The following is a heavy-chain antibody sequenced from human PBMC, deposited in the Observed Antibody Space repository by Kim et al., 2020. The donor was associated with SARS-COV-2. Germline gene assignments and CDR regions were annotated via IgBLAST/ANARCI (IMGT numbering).Heavy chain of an antibody. Sequence: GESLKISCKGSGYSFTSYWIGWVRQIPGKGLEWMGIIYPGDSDTRYSPSFQGQVTISADKSISTAYLQWSSLKASDTAMYYCARQSAEYSSGWYELGMDVWGQGTTVTVSS. CDR2: IYPGDSDT. J-gene: IGHJ6*02. CDR3: ARQSAEYSSGWYELGMDV. CDR1: GYSFTSYW. V-gene: IGHV5-51*01. D-gene: IGHD6-19*01.